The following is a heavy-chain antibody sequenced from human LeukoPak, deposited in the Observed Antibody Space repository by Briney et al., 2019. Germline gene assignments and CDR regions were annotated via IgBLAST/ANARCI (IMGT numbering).Heavy chain of an antibody. Sequence: SETLSLTCTVSGGSISSYYWSWIRQPPGKGLEWIGYIYYSGSTNYNPSLKSRVTISVDTSKNQFSLKLSSVTAADTAVYYCARDAEPWWLPFDIWGQGTMVTVSS. D-gene: IGHD2-15*01. V-gene: IGHV4-59*01. CDR3: ARDAEPWWLPFDI. CDR2: IYYSGST. CDR1: GGSISSYY. J-gene: IGHJ3*02.